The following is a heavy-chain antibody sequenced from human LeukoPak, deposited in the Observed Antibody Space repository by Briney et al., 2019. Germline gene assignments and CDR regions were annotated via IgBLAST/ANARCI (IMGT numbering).Heavy chain of an antibody. CDR2: ISTSSSYI. CDR1: GFTFSSYS. J-gene: IGHJ4*02. D-gene: IGHD6-13*01. Sequence: GGSLRLSCAASGFTFSSYSMNWVRQAPGKGLEWVSSISTSSSYIYYADSVKGRFTISRDNAKKSVNLQMNSLRAEGTAVYYCARDSDSWYFDYWGQGTLVTVSS. V-gene: IGHV3-21*01. CDR3: ARDSDSWYFDY.